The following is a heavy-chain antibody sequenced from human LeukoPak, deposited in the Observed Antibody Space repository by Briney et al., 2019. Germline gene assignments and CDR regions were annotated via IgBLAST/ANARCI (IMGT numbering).Heavy chain of an antibody. Sequence: GGSLRLSCAASGFTFSSYAMHWVRQAPGKGLEWVAVISYDGSNKYYADSVKGRFTISRDNSKNTLYLQMNSLRAEDTAVYYCAKDRMVRGVVYYFDYWGQGTLVTVSS. CDR1: GFTFSSYA. V-gene: IGHV3-30*04. CDR2: ISYDGSNK. J-gene: IGHJ4*02. CDR3: AKDRMVRGVVYYFDY. D-gene: IGHD3-10*01.